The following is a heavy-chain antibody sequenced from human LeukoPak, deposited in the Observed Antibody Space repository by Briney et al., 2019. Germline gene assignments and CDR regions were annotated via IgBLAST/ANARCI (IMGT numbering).Heavy chain of an antibody. CDR3: ARGYSGWYYYFDY. CDR1: GGSFSGYY. J-gene: IGHJ4*02. D-gene: IGHD6-19*01. Sequence: PSETLSLTCAVYGGSFSGYYWSWIRQPPGKGLEWIGEINHSGSTNYNPSLKSRVTISVGTSKNQFSLKLSSVTAADTAVYYCARGYSGWYYYFDYWGQGTLVTVSS. V-gene: IGHV4-34*01. CDR2: INHSGST.